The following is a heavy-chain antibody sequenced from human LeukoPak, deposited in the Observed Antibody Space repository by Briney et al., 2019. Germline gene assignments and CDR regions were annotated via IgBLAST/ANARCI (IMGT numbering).Heavy chain of an antibody. J-gene: IGHJ6*03. CDR2: IYYSGST. V-gene: IGHV4-39*07. CDR3: ARGYSGYASTYYYYYYMDV. CDR1: GGSISSSSYY. D-gene: IGHD5-12*01. Sequence: PSETLSLTCTVSGGSISSSSYYWGWIRQPPGKGLEWIGSIYYSGSTYYNPSLKSRVTISVDTSKNQFSLKLSSVTPEDTAVYYCARGYSGYASTYYYYYYMDVWGKGTTVTISS.